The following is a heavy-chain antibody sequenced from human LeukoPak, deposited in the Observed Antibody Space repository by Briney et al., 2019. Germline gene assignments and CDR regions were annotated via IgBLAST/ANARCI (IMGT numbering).Heavy chain of an antibody. V-gene: IGHV4-34*01. CDR3: ARGRTYDYVWGSYRPRGDFDY. CDR2: INHSGST. CDR1: GGSFSGYY. D-gene: IGHD3-16*02. J-gene: IGHJ4*02. Sequence: SETLSLTCAVYGGSFSGYYWSWIRQPPGKGLEWIGEINHSGSTNYNPSLKSRVTISVDTSKNQFSLKLSSVTAADTAVYYCARGRTYDYVWGSYRPRGDFDYWGQGTLVTVSS.